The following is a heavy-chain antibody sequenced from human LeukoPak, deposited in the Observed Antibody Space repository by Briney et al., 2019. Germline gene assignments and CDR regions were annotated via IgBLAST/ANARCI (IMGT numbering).Heavy chain of an antibody. D-gene: IGHD3-16*01. Sequence: PSETLSLTCTVSGGSISSYYWSWIRQPAGKGLEWIGYIYYSGSTNYNPSLKSRVTISVDTSKNQFSLKLSSVTAADTAVYYCARGQARLSWFDPWGQGTLVTVSS. CDR3: ARGQARLSWFDP. CDR1: GGSISSYY. V-gene: IGHV4-59*08. J-gene: IGHJ5*02. CDR2: IYYSGST.